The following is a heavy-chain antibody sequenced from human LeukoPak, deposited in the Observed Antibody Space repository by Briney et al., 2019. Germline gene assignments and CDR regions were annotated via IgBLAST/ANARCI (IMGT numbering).Heavy chain of an antibody. J-gene: IGHJ4*02. CDR3: AKGRDGYNPKYYFDY. CDR1: GFNLGDYA. Sequence: PGGSLRLACSAHGFNLGDYAMQSVRRAPGWGVKLVCGISWNSGSIGYADSVKGRFTISRDNAKNSLYLQMNSLRAEDTALYYCAKGRDGYNPKYYFDYWGQGTLVTASS. D-gene: IGHD5-24*01. CDR2: ISWNSGSI. V-gene: IGHV3-9*01.